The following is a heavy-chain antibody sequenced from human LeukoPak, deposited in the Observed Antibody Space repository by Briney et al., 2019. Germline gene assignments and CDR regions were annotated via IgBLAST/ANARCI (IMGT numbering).Heavy chain of an antibody. V-gene: IGHV3-23*01. CDR2: ICGSGCST. D-gene: IGHD3-3*01. CDR1: GFTFSSYA. Sequence: PGGSLRLSCAASGFTFSSYAMSWVRQAPGKGLECVSAICGSGCSTYYADSVKGRFTISRDNSKNTLYLQMNSLRAEDTAVYYCAKSPDDFWSGYYRYFDYWGQGTLVTVSS. J-gene: IGHJ4*02. CDR3: AKSPDDFWSGYYRYFDY.